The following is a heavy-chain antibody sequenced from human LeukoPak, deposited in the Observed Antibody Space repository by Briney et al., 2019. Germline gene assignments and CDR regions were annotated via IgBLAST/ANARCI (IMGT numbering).Heavy chain of an antibody. CDR3: ARDAHGGNSDYFDY. J-gene: IGHJ4*02. Sequence: PSETLSLTCAVYGGSFSGYYWSWIRQPAGKGLEWIGRIYTSGSTNYNPSLKSRVTMSVDTSKNQFSLKLSSVTAADTAVYYCARDAHGGNSDYFDYWGQGTLVTVSS. CDR2: IYTSGST. CDR1: GGSFSGYY. D-gene: IGHD2-21*02. V-gene: IGHV4-4*07.